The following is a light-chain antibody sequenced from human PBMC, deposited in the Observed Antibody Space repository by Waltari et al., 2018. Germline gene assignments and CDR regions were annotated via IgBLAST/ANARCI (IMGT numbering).Light chain of an antibody. CDR3: ETWDSNTHWV. CDR1: SGHSSYI. Sequence: QPVLTQSSSASASLGSSVKLTCTLSSGHSSYIIAWHQQQPGKAPRYLMKLEGSGSYNKGSGVPDRFSGSSSGAYRYLTISNLQSEDEADYYCETWDSNTHWVFGGGTKLTVL. CDR2: LEGSGSY. J-gene: IGLJ3*02. V-gene: IGLV4-60*03.